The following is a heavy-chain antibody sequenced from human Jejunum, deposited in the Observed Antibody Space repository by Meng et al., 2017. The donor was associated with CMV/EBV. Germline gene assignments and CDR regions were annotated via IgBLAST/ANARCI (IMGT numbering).Heavy chain of an antibody. Sequence: QVQVVGFGGGLVGPGGSLRLSFKASGFSFSDYYMTWIRHTPGKGPEWLAYISGSSTVTNYADSVKGRFTISRDNVNNLLYLQMNSLRADDTAVYYCTRDPRACDYWGQGTLVTVSS. CDR3: TRDPRACDY. CDR1: GFSFSDYY. V-gene: IGHV3-11*05. CDR2: ISGSSTVT. J-gene: IGHJ4*02.